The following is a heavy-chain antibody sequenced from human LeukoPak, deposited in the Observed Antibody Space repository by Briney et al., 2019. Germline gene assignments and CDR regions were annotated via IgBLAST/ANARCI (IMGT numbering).Heavy chain of an antibody. CDR3: PSTLYSWSYYLTQLDY. D-gene: IGHD1-26*01. CDR2: IYYSGST. J-gene: IGHJ4*02. V-gene: IGHV4-59*01. Sequence: PSETLSLTCTVSGGSISSYYWSWIRQPPGKGLEWIGYIYYSGSTNYNPSLKSRVTISVDTSKNQFSLKLSSVTAADTAVYYCPSTLYSWSYYLTQLDYWGQGTLVTVSS. CDR1: GGSISSYY.